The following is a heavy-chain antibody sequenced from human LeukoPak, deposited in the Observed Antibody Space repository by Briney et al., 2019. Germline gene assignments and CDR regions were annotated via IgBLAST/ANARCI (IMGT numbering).Heavy chain of an antibody. D-gene: IGHD3-10*01. CDR2: IKQDGNEE. CDR1: GFTFSSYW. V-gene: IGHV3-7*03. Sequence: QTGGSLRLSCAASGFTFSSYWMSWVRQAPGKGLEWVANIKQDGNEENYVDSVKGRFTISRDNAKNSLYLQMNSLRAEDTAVYYCTRGYYGPNYWGQGTLVTVSS. CDR3: TRGYYGPNY. J-gene: IGHJ4*02.